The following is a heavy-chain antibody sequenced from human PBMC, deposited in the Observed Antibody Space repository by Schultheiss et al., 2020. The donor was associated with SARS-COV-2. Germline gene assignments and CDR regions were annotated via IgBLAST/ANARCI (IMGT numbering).Heavy chain of an antibody. Sequence: SETLSLTCTVSGGSVSSGSYYWSWIRQPPGKGLEWIGYIYYSGSTYYNPSLKSRVTISVDTSKNQFSLKLSSVTAADTAVYYCARVWSSGWLYYFDYWGQGTLVTVSS. V-gene: IGHV4-61*01. J-gene: IGHJ4*02. CDR1: GGSVSSGSYY. CDR3: ARVWSSGWLYYFDY. D-gene: IGHD6-19*01. CDR2: IYYSGST.